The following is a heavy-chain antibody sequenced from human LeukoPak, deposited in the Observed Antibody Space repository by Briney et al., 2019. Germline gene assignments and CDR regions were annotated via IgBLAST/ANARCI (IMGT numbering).Heavy chain of an antibody. V-gene: IGHV3-7*01. CDR1: GFTFNKYW. J-gene: IGHJ4*02. Sequence: GGSLRLSCVASGFTFNKYWMIWVRQAPGKGLEWVANIKEDGSEKYSLDSVKGRFTISRDNAQNSLYLQMSSLRAEDTAVYYCARARGGYDLDYWGQGTLVTVSS. CDR3: ARARGGYDLDY. CDR2: IKEDGSEK. D-gene: IGHD5-12*01.